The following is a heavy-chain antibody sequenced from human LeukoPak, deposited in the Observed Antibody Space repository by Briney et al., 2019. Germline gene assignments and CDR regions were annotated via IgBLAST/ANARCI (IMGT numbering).Heavy chain of an antibody. D-gene: IGHD4-17*01. J-gene: IGHJ3*02. Sequence: GGSLRLSCAASGFTFSSYGMSWVRQAPGKGLEWVAVIWYDGSNKYYADSVKGRSTISRDNAKNTLYLQRNSLRAEDTAVYYCARGYGDYDAFDIRGQGTIVTLS. CDR2: IWYDGSNK. CDR1: GFTFSSYG. CDR3: ARGYGDYDAFDI. V-gene: IGHV3-33*01.